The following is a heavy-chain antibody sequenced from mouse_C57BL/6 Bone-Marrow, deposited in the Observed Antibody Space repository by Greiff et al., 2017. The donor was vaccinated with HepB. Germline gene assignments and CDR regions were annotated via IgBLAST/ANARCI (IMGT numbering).Heavy chain of an antibody. CDR3: ARGGYYYPFAY. CDR2: ISSGSSTI. CDR1: GFTFSDYG. J-gene: IGHJ3*01. Sequence: EVMLVESGGGLVKPGGSLKLSCAASGFTFSDYGMHWVRQAPEKGLEWVAYISSGSSTIYYADTVKGRFTISRDNAKNTLFLQMTSLRSEDTAMYYCARGGYYYPFAYWGQGTLVTVSA. D-gene: IGHD1-1*01. V-gene: IGHV5-17*01.